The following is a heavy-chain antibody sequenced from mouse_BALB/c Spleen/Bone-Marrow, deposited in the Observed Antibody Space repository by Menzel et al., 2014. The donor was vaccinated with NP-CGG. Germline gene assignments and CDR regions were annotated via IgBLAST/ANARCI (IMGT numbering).Heavy chain of an antibody. J-gene: IGHJ3*01. CDR2: IDPANGNT. CDR3: ARDYGRTAWFAY. CDR1: GFNIKDTY. Sequence: VQLQQSGAELVQPGASVKLSYTASGFNIKDTYTHWVKQRPEQGLEWIGGIDPANGNTKYDPKFQGKATITADTSSNTAYLQLSSLTSEDTAVYYCARDYGRTAWFAYWDQATLVTVSA. V-gene: IGHV14-3*02. D-gene: IGHD1-1*01.